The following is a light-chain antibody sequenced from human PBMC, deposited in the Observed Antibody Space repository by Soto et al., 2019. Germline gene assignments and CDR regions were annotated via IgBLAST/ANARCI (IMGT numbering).Light chain of an antibody. CDR2: RAS. J-gene: IGKJ1*01. CDR1: PSVSNS. Sequence: ESVLTQSPATLSLSPGERATLSCRASPSVSNSLAWYQQKPGQAPRLLIYRASTRATGVPARFSASGSGTEFTLTISSLQSEDSAVYYCHQYSNWPPWTFGPGTKVDIK. CDR3: HQYSNWPPWT. V-gene: IGKV3-15*01.